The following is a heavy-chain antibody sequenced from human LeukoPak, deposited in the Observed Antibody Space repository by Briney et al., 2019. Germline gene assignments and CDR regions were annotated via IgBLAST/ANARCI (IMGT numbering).Heavy chain of an antibody. V-gene: IGHV3-53*04. Sequence: PGGSLRLSCAASGFTVSTNCMTWVRQAPGKGLEWVSTIYSGGTTYYADSVMGRFTISRHNSRNTLYLQMNSVRAEDTAVYYCARVDTVMAYYFDLWGQGTLVTVSS. J-gene: IGHJ4*02. CDR1: GFTVSTNC. CDR2: IYSGGTT. CDR3: ARVDTVMAYYFDL. D-gene: IGHD5-18*01.